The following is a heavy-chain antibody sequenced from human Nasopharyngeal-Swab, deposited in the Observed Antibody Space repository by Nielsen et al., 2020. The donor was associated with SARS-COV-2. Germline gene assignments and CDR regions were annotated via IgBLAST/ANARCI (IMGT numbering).Heavy chain of an antibody. CDR1: GFTFSDYY. CDR3: ARDKECTNGVCYPIDY. D-gene: IGHD2-8*01. Sequence: GGSLRLSCAASGFTFSDYYMSWIRQAPGKGLEWVSYISSSSSYTNYADSVKGRFTISRDNAKNSLYLQMNSLRAEDTAVYYCARDKECTNGVCYPIDYWGQGTLVTVSS. CDR2: ISSSSSYT. V-gene: IGHV3-11*06. J-gene: IGHJ4*02.